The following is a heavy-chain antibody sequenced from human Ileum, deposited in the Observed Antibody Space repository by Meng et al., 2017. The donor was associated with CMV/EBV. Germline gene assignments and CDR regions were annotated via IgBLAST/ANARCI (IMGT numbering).Heavy chain of an antibody. CDR3: ARDPSATEYFDY. CDR1: GFTFSSYA. J-gene: IGHJ4*02. Sequence: GGSLRLSCAASGFTFSSYAMHWVRQAPGKGLEWVAVISYDGSNKYYADSVKGRFTISRDNSKNTLYLQMNSLRAEDTAVYYCARDPSATEYFDYWGQATLVTVSS. V-gene: IGHV3-30-3*01. CDR2: ISYDGSNK.